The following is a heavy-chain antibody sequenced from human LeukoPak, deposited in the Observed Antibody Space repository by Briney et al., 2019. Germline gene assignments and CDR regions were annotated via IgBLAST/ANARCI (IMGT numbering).Heavy chain of an antibody. CDR1: GGSISRYY. CDR2: IYDSGST. D-gene: IGHD5-12*01. Sequence: SETLSLTCTVSGGSISRYYWSWIQQPPGKGLEWIGYIYDSGSTNYNPSLNSRVTISVDTSQNQFSLKLTSVTAADTAVYYCARARGYTGYELDYWGRGTLVTVSS. J-gene: IGHJ4*02. V-gene: IGHV4-59*01. CDR3: ARARGYTGYELDY.